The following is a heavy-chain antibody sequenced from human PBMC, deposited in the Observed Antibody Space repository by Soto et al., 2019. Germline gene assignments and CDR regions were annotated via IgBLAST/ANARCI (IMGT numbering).Heavy chain of an antibody. CDR2: LSGSGGTT. D-gene: IGHD3-10*01. Sequence: EVQLLVSGGGLVQPGGSLRLSCSTSGFTFSTYAMNWVRQAPGKGLEWVSALSGSGGTTYYADSVRGRFTISRDNSKNTLFLQMSSLSAADTALYYCAKQRAGYGSWSATFYFDFWGQGTLVTVSS. V-gene: IGHV3-23*01. CDR3: AKQRAGYGSWSATFYFDF. J-gene: IGHJ4*02. CDR1: GFTFSTYA.